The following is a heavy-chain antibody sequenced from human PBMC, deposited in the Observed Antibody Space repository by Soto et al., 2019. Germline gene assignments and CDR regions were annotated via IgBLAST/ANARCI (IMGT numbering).Heavy chain of an antibody. D-gene: IGHD1-20*01. J-gene: IGHJ4*02. CDR3: AREQYNWKL. V-gene: IGHV4-59*01. CDR1: GVSITPYY. CDR2: VYHTGNT. Sequence: PXETLSLTCTVSGVSITPYYWTWIRHPPGKGLEWIGYVYHTGNTYYNPSLKSRVTISLDTSKKQVSLRLKSVTAADTAVYYCAREQYNWKLWGQGTLVTVSS.